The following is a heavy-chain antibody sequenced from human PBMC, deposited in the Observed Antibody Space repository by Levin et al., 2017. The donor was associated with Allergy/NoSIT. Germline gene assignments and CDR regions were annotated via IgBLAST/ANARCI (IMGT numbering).Heavy chain of an antibody. CDR3: ASLSSAWYGTQLWYFDN. CDR1: GGSVSTSSYY. J-gene: IGHJ4*02. CDR2: IYYNGNT. D-gene: IGHD6-19*01. Sequence: PSETLSLTCGVSGGSVSTSSYYWGWIRQPPGKGLEWIGSIYYNGNTYDNPSLRGRVSISVDSPKSPFSLRLTSVTASDTAGYYCASLSSAWYGTQLWYFDNWGQGTLVTVSA. V-gene: IGHV4-39*01.